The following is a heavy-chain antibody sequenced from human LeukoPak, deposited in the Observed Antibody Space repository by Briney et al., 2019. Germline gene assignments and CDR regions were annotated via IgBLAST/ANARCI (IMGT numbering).Heavy chain of an antibody. CDR3: ARAAKWEFYHYYMDV. J-gene: IGHJ6*03. D-gene: IGHD1-26*01. V-gene: IGHV3-48*01. Sequence: GGSLRLSCVASEFTFSSYRMIWVRQAPGKGREGISYFSNGSGNRYYADSVKGRFTISRDNAKNLLYLQMNNLRADDTAVYYCARAAKWEFYHYYMDVWGKGTTVAVSS. CDR1: EFTFSSYR. CDR2: FSNGSGNR.